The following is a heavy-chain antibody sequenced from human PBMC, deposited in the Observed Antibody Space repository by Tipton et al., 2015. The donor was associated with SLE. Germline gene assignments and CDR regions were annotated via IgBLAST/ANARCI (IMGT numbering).Heavy chain of an antibody. CDR3: ARVVAAAGTAFDI. D-gene: IGHD6-13*01. Sequence: GLVKPSGTLSLTCAVSGGSISSSNWWSWVRQPPGKGLEWIGEINHSGSTNYSPSLKSRVTISVDTSKNQFSLKVSSVTAADTAVYYCARVVAAAGTAFDIWGQGTMVTVSS. J-gene: IGHJ3*02. CDR1: GGSISSSNW. V-gene: IGHV4-4*02. CDR2: INHSGST.